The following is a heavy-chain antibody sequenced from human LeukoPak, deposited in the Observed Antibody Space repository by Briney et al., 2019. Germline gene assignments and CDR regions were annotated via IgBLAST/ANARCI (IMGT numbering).Heavy chain of an antibody. D-gene: IGHD5-18*01. CDR3: ARHFHSAWFGF. V-gene: IGHV5-51*01. Sequence: GESLKISCKCSGFDFTAYGIAWVRQMPGKGLEWMGNIYPGGSDGRYSPSFQGQVTMSADKSITTVYLQWSSLKASDTAMYYCARHFHSAWFGFWGQGSLVTVSS. CDR2: IYPGGSDG. J-gene: IGHJ4*02. CDR1: GFDFTAYG.